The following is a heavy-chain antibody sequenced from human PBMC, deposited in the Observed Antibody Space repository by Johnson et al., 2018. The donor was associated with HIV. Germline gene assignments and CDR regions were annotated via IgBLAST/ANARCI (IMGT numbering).Heavy chain of an antibody. Sequence: VHVLESGGGLVQPGGSLRLSCAASGFTFSDYYMSWIRQAPGKGLEWVSYISSSGSPIYYADSVKGRFTISRDNAKNSLYLQMNSLRAEDTAVYYCAREGSQVAFDIWGQGTMVTVSS. CDR1: GFTFSDYY. V-gene: IGHV3-11*04. CDR2: ISSSGSPI. J-gene: IGHJ3*02. CDR3: AREGSQVAFDI.